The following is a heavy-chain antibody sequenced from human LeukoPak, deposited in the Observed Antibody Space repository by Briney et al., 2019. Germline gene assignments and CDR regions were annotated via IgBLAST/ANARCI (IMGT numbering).Heavy chain of an antibody. J-gene: IGHJ5*02. V-gene: IGHV1-8*01. Sequence: ASVKVSCKASGYTFTSYDIYWVRQATGQGFEWMGWMNPNSGNTGYVQKFQGRVIMTRNTSISTAYMELSSLRSEDTAVYYCARGNSKRYCSGGSCYWFDPWGQGTLVTASS. CDR3: ARGNSKRYCSGGSCYWFDP. CDR1: GYTFTSYD. D-gene: IGHD2-15*01. CDR2: MNPNSGNT.